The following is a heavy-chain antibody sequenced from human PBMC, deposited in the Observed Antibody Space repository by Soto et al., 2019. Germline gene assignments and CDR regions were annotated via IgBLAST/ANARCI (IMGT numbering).Heavy chain of an antibody. V-gene: IGHV4-59*01. D-gene: IGHD7-27*01. CDR2: RQYRGIT. CDR1: GDSISSYY. CDR3: ARGTGDYFVPNY. J-gene: IGHJ4*02. Sequence: SETLSLTCNVSGDSISSYYWNWIPQSPGKGLEWLGYRQYRGITRYNPSLQNRVTISVDTSKNQFSLMLTSVTAADTAVYFCARGTGDYFVPNYWGRGTLVTVSS.